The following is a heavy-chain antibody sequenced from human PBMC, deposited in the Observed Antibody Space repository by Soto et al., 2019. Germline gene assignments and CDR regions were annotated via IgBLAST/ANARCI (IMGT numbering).Heavy chain of an antibody. CDR2: IYYSGST. V-gene: IGHV4-59*07. J-gene: IGHJ6*02. CDR1: CCSILSYY. Sequence: SDTLSLTCTFVCCSILSYYSSWILQTPGKGLEWIGYIYYSGSTNYNPSLKSRVTISVDTSKNQFSLKLSSVTAADTAVYYCARAALDYDILTGYYRYYYGMDVWGQGTTVT. D-gene: IGHD3-9*01. CDR3: ARAALDYDILTGYYRYYYGMDV.